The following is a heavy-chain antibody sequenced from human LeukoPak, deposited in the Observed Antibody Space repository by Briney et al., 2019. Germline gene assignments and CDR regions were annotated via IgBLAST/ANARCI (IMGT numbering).Heavy chain of an antibody. Sequence: PSETQSLTCTVSGGSISSYYWSWIRQPPGKGLEWIGYIYYSGSTNYNPSLKSRVTMSVDTSKNQFSLKLSSVTAADTAVYYCARQLGQYYYYVMDVWGQGTTVTVSS. V-gene: IGHV4-59*08. CDR1: GGSISSYY. J-gene: IGHJ6*02. D-gene: IGHD7-27*01. CDR3: ARQLGQYYYYVMDV. CDR2: IYYSGST.